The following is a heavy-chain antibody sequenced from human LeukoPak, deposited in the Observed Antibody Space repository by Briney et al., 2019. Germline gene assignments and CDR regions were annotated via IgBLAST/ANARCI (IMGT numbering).Heavy chain of an antibody. J-gene: IGHJ4*02. CDR3: ARNAYYSADY. CDR1: GGSFSGYY. Sequence: PSETLSLTCAVYGGSFSGYYWSWIRQPPGKGLEWIGEINHSGRTNYNPSLKRRVTISVDKSKNQFSVMLTPVTAADTAVYYCARNAYYSADYWGQGTLVTVSS. D-gene: IGHD2/OR15-2a*01. V-gene: IGHV4-34*01. CDR2: INHSGRT.